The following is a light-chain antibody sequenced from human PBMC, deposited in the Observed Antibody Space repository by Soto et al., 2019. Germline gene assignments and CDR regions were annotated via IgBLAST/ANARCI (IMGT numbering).Light chain of an antibody. CDR3: QQYNSYLWT. Sequence: DIQMTQSPSTLSASVGDRVTITCRASQSISSWLAWYQQKPGKAPKLLIYAASSLESGVPSRFSGSGSGTEFTLTISSLQPDDFATYYCQQYNSYLWTFGQGTKVDIK. CDR1: QSISSW. J-gene: IGKJ1*01. V-gene: IGKV1-5*01. CDR2: AAS.